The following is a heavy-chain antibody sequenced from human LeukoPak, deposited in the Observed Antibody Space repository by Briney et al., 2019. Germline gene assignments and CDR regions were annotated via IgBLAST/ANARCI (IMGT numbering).Heavy chain of an antibody. J-gene: IGHJ4*02. CDR1: GYTFTSYG. CDR2: ISAYNGNT. D-gene: IGHD3-22*01. V-gene: IGHV1-18*01. CDR3: ARAQEQNYYDSSGYYYDY. Sequence: GASVKVSCKASGYTFTSYGISWVRQAPGQGLEWMGWISAYNGNTNYAQKLQGRVTMTTDTSTSTAYMELRSLRSDDTAVYYCARAQEQNYYDSSGYYYDYWGQETLVTVSS.